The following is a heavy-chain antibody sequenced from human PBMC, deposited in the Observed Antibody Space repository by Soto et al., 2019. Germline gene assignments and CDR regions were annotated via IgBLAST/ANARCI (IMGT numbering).Heavy chain of an antibody. J-gene: IGHJ6*02. CDR3: ARGSSIAGLYYGMDV. CDR1: GGSISSGGYS. Sequence: SETLSLTCAVSGGSISSGGYSWSWIRQPPGKGLEWIGYNYYSGITYYNPSLKSRVTISLDTSKNQFSLKLSSVTAADTAVYYCARGSSIAGLYYGMDVWGQGTTVTAP. CDR2: NYYSGIT. V-gene: IGHV4-30-2*05. D-gene: IGHD6-6*01.